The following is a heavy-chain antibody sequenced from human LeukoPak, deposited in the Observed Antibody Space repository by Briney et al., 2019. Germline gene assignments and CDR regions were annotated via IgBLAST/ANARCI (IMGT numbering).Heavy chain of an antibody. CDR1: GFTSSSYA. V-gene: IGHV3-7*01. Sequence: GGSLRLSCAVSGFTSSSYAMSWVRQAPGKGLEWVGNIKQDGSDKNYMDSVKGRFTISRDNTKNSVYLQMSSLRAEDTAVYYCAGEVWGPGYWGQGTLVTVSS. CDR2: IKQDGSDK. CDR3: AGEVWGPGY. D-gene: IGHD7-27*01. J-gene: IGHJ4*02.